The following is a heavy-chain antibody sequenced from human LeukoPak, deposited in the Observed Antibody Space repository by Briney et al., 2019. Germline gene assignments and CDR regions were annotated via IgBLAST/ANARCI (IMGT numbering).Heavy chain of an antibody. CDR3: ARETTPLIYSGYDYRFDY. D-gene: IGHD5-12*01. CDR2: TYYRSKWYN. V-gene: IGHV6-1*01. CDR1: GDSVSSNSAA. Sequence: SQTLSLTCAISGDSVSSNSAAWNWIRQSPSRGLEWLGRTYYRSKWYNDYAVSVKSRITINPDTSKNQFSLQLNSVTPEDTAVYCCARETTPLIYSGYDYRFDYWGQGTLVTVSS. J-gene: IGHJ4*02.